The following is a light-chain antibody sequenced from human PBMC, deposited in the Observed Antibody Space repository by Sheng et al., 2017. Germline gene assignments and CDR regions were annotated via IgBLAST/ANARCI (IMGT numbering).Light chain of an antibody. CDR3: QQRTIWPPYT. Sequence: EIVLTQSPGTLSLSPGERATLSCRASQSVSTTSLAWYQHKSGQAPRLLIYDASNRAPGIPVRFSGSGSGTDFTLTISSLEPEDFAVYYCQQRTIWPPYTFGGGTKVEIK. CDR2: DAS. CDR1: QSVSTTS. J-gene: IGKJ4*01. V-gene: IGKV3-11*01.